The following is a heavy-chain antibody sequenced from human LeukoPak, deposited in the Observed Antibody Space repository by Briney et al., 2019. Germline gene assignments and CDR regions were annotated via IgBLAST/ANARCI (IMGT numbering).Heavy chain of an antibody. CDR2: IYYSGST. CDR1: GGSISSYY. J-gene: IGHJ4*02. D-gene: IGHD5-24*01. CDR3: ARGGMATIDY. Sequence: SETLSLTCTVSGGSISSYYWSWIRQPPGEGLEWIGYIYYSGSTNYNPSLKSRVTISVDTSKNQFSLKLSSVTAADTAVYYCARGGMATIDYWGQGTLVTASS. V-gene: IGHV4-59*01.